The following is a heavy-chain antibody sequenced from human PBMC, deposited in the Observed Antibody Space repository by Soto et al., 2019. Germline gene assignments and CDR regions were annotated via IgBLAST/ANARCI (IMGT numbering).Heavy chain of an antibody. D-gene: IGHD3-3*01. J-gene: IGHJ4*02. CDR3: AKLIYDFWSGYYGSLVY. Sequence: GGSLRLSCAASGFTFSSYAMSWVRQAPGKGLEWVSAISGSGGSTYYADSVKGRFTISRDNSKNTLYLQMNSLRAEDTAVYYCAKLIYDFWSGYYGSLVYWGQGTLVTVSA. CDR1: GFTFSSYA. CDR2: ISGSGGST. V-gene: IGHV3-23*01.